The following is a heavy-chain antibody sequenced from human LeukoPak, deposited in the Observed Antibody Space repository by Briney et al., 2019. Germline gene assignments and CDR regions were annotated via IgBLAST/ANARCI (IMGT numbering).Heavy chain of an antibody. CDR3: ARETNYDKSYYYYMDV. CDR1: GFTFSSYA. J-gene: IGHJ6*03. CDR2: ISYDGSNK. D-gene: IGHD4/OR15-4a*01. V-gene: IGHV3-30*04. Sequence: GGSLRLSCAASGFTFSSYAMHWVRQAPGKGLEWVAVISYDGSNKYYADSVKGRFTISRDNAKNSLYLQMNSLRAEDTAVYYCARETNYDKSYYYYMDVWGKGTTVTISS.